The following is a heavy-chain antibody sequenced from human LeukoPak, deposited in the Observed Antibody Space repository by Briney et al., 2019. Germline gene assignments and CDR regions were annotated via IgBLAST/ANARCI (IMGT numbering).Heavy chain of an antibody. V-gene: IGHV4-59*01. CDR3: ARKLGYCSGGICYGSNWFDP. Sequence: PSETLSLTCTVSGGSISSYYWSWIRQPPGKGLEWIGYIYYSGSTNYNPSLKSRVTISVDTSKNQFSLKLSSVTAADTAVYYCARKLGYCSGGICYGSNWFDPWGQGTLVTVSS. CDR1: GGSISSYY. J-gene: IGHJ5*02. D-gene: IGHD2-15*01. CDR2: IYYSGST.